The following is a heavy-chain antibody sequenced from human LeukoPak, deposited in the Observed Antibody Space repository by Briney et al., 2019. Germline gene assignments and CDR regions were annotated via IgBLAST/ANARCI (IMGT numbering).Heavy chain of an antibody. V-gene: IGHV1-2*02. Sequence: ASVKVSCKASGYTFTGYYMHWVRQAPGQGLVWMGWINPNSGGTNYAQKFQGRVTMTRDTSISTAYMELSRLRSDDTAVYYCARDPNLGASYCSGGSCYNRADAFDIWGQGTMVTVSS. CDR2: INPNSGGT. CDR3: ARDPNLGASYCSGGSCYNRADAFDI. J-gene: IGHJ3*02. D-gene: IGHD2-15*01. CDR1: GYTFTGYY.